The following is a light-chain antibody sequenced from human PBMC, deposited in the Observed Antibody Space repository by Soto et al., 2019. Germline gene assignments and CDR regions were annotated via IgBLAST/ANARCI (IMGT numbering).Light chain of an antibody. CDR2: SNN. J-gene: IGLJ1*01. Sequence: QSVLTQPPSASGTPGQRVTISCSGGSSNIGSNTVNWYQQLPGTAPKLLIYSNNQRPSGVPDRFSGSKSGTSASLAISGLQSEDEADYYCAAWDDSLNGSYVFGTGTKLTVL. CDR1: SSNIGSNT. CDR3: AAWDDSLNGSYV. V-gene: IGLV1-44*01.